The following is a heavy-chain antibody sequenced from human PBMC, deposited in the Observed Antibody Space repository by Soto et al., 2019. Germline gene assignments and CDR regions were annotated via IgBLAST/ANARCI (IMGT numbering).Heavy chain of an antibody. D-gene: IGHD3-9*01. CDR2: IYWDDDK. CDR3: AHRFDWYYFDW. Sequence: SGPNLENPPQTLSLTFTFSGFSLSTTKVGVGWFRQPPGKALEWLALIYWDDDKRYSPSLKSRLTITKDTSKNQVVLTMTNMDPVDTATYYCAHRFDWYYFDWWGQGTLVTVSS. J-gene: IGHJ4*02. V-gene: IGHV2-5*02. CDR1: GFSLSTTKVG.